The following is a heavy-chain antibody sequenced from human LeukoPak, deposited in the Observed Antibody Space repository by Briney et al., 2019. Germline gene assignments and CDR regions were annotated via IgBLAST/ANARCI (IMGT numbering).Heavy chain of an antibody. V-gene: IGHV1-46*01. CDR1: GYTFTSYY. Sequence: ASVKVSCKASGYTFTSYYMHWVRQAPRQGLEWMGIINPSGGSTSYAQKFQGRVTMTRDTSTSTVYMELSSLRSEDTAVYYCARVSSSWGFDYWGQGTLVTVSS. CDR2: INPSGGST. J-gene: IGHJ4*02. D-gene: IGHD6-13*01. CDR3: ARVSSSWGFDY.